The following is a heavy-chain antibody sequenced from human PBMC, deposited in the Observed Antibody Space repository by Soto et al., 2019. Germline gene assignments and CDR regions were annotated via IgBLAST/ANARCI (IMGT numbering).Heavy chain of an antibody. CDR3: ARVRWPDYSNYLGLERQPEPYFDY. CDR1: GFTFSSYS. D-gene: IGHD4-4*01. J-gene: IGHJ4*02. V-gene: IGHV3-48*01. CDR2: ISSSSSTI. Sequence: HPGGSLRLSCAASGFTFSSYSMNWVRQAPGKGLEWVSYISSSSSTIYYAETVKGRFTISRDNAKNSLYLQMNSLRAEDTAVYYCARVRWPDYSNYLGLERQPEPYFDYWGQGTLVTVSS.